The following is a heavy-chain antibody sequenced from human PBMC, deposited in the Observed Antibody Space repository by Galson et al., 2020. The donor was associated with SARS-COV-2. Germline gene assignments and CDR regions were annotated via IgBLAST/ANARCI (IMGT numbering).Heavy chain of an antibody. J-gene: IGHJ6*02. D-gene: IGHD5-12*01. V-gene: IGHV3-30*04. CDR1: GFTFSSYA. Sequence: GGSLRLSCAASGFTFSSYAMHWVRQAPGKGLEWVAVISYDGSNKYYADSVKGRFTISRDNSKNTLYLQMNSLRAEDTAVYYCARAYDGGYYYGMDVWGQGTTVTVSS. CDR2: ISYDGSNK. CDR3: ARAYDGGYYYGMDV.